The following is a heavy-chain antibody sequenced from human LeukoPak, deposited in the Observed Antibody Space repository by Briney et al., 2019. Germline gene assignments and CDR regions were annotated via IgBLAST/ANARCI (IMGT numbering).Heavy chain of an antibody. CDR1: GFTFSTSW. V-gene: IGHV3-7*01. CDR3: ASFMVRGVITQYYFDY. D-gene: IGHD3-10*01. CDR2: IKADGSGK. Sequence: GGSLRLSCVASGFTFSTSWMTWVRQAPGMGLERVANIKADGSGKYYVDSVRGRFSISRDNAKNSLYLQMNSLRAEDTAVYYCASFMVRGVITQYYFDYWGQGTLVTVSS. J-gene: IGHJ4*02.